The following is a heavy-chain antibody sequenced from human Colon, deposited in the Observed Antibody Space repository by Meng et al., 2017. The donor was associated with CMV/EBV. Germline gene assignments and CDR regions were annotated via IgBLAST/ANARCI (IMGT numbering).Heavy chain of an antibody. CDR2: VYISGNT. J-gene: IGHJ4*02. Sequence: RRGRGPGLGKPSQTPSLTCTVSGASITSYYWSWIRQPAGKGLEWIGRVYISGNTNYNPSLKSRVTMSIDTSKNQLSLNIRSVTAADTAVYYCARDSNLSGLAYWGQGTLVTVSS. CDR1: GASITSYY. CDR3: ARDSNLSGLAY. V-gene: IGHV4-4*07. D-gene: IGHD3-10*01.